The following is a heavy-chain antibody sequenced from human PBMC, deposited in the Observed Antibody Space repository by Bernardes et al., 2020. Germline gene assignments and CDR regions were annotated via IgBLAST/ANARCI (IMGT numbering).Heavy chain of an antibody. CDR2: ISSGSTYI. Sequence: GVLRLSCAASGFTFSGYSMNWVRQAPGKGLEWVSSISSGSTYIYYADSVKGRFTISRDNAKNSLYLQMHSLRAEDTAVYYCARDPDFHTRGYYVDFWGQGTLVTVSS. V-gene: IGHV3-21*06. J-gene: IGHJ4*02. CDR1: GFTFSGYS. CDR3: ARDPDFHTRGYYVDF. D-gene: IGHD3-22*01.